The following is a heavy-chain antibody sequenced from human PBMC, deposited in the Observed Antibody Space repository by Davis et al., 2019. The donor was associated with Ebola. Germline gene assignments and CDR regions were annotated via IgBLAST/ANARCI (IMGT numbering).Heavy chain of an antibody. CDR3: ATVTTGLDY. V-gene: IGHV1-46*03. D-gene: IGHD4-17*01. CDR1: GYTFTSYG. J-gene: IGHJ4*02. CDR2: INPSGGST. Sequence: ASVKVSCKASGYTFTSYGISWVRQAPGQGLEWMGIINPSGGSTSYAQKFQGRVTMTRDTSTSTVYMELSSLRSEDTAVYYCATVTTGLDYWGQGTLVTVSS.